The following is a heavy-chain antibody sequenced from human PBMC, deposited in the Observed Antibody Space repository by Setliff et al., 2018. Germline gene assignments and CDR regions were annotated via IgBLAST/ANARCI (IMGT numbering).Heavy chain of an antibody. CDR2: IHHRGST. V-gene: IGHV4-38-2*01. CDR3: ARHVLGQQLVYNWFDP. D-gene: IGHD6-13*01. Sequence: SETLSLTCAVYGGSFSGYYWGWIRQPPGKGLEWIGSIHHRGSTYYNPSLKSRVTISVDTSKNQFSLKLSSVTAADTAVYYCARHVLGQQLVYNWFDPWGQGTLVTVSS. J-gene: IGHJ5*02. CDR1: GGSFSGYY.